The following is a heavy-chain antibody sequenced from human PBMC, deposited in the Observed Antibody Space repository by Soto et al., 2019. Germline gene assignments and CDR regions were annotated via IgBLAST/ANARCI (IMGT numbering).Heavy chain of an antibody. CDR2: INTDGSVA. CDR1: GLTFRSYW. V-gene: IGHV3-74*03. Sequence: GGSLRLSCAASGLTFRSYWMHWVRQAPGKGLVWVSRINTDGSVAMYVDSVKGRFTISRDNAKNTLFLHLNSLRAEDTAVYHCVRDMQLWRLDSWGQGTRVTVSS. J-gene: IGHJ4*02. D-gene: IGHD2-21*01. CDR3: VRDMQLWRLDS.